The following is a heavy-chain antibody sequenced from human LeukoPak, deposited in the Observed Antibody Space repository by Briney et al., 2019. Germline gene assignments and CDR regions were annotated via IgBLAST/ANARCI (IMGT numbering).Heavy chain of an antibody. V-gene: IGHV1-3*01. CDR2: IDAGNGNT. J-gene: IGHJ4*02. Sequence: GASVKVSCKASGYTFTTYAMHWVRQAPGQRLEWMGWIDAGNGNTKYSQKFQGRVTITRDTSASTAYMVLSSLRSEDTAVYYCARGGASSGYYLTDSWGQGTLVTVSS. CDR3: ARGGASSGYYLTDS. CDR1: GYTFTTYA. D-gene: IGHD3-22*01.